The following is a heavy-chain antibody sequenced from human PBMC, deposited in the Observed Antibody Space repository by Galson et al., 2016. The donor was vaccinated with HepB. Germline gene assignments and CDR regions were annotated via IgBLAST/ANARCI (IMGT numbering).Heavy chain of an antibody. CDR2: IIPIFGTA. Sequence: SVKVSCKASGGTFSSYAISWVRQAPGQGLEWMGVIIPIFGTANYAQKFQGRVTITADKSTSTASMELSSLRSEDTAVYYCARDYCSCGSCSSGTLGYWGQGTLVTVSS. V-gene: IGHV1-69*06. CDR1: GGTFSSYA. J-gene: IGHJ4*02. CDR3: ARDYCSCGSCSSGTLGY. D-gene: IGHD2-15*01.